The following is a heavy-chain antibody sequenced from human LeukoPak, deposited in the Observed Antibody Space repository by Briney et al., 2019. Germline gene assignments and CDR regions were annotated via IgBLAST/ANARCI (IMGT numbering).Heavy chain of an antibody. J-gene: IGHJ5*02. CDR2: ISAYNGNT. CDR3: ANYDFWHGSYWFDP. CDR1: GYTFTSYV. D-gene: IGHD3-3*01. V-gene: IGHV1-18*01. Sequence: ASVKVSCKASGYTFTSYVTSWVRQAPGQGLEWMGWISAYNGNTNYAQKLQGRVTMTTDTSTSTAYMELRSLRSDDTAVYYCANYDFWHGSYWFDPWGQGILVTVSS.